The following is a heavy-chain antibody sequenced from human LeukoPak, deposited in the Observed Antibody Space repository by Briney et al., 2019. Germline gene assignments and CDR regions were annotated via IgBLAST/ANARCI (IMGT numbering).Heavy chain of an antibody. Sequence: ASVKVSCKASGYTFTGYYMHWVRQAPGQGLEWMGWINPNSGGTNYAQKFQGRVTMTRDTSISTAYMELSWLRSDDTAVYYCARSAYNYGYVYFDHWGQGTLVIVSS. CDR3: ARSAYNYGYVYFDH. CDR1: GYTFTGYY. CDR2: INPNSGGT. J-gene: IGHJ4*02. D-gene: IGHD5-18*01. V-gene: IGHV1-2*02.